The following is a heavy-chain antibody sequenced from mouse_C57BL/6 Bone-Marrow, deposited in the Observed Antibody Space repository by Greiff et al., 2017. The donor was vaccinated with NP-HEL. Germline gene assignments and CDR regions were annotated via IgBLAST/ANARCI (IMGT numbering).Heavy chain of an antibody. J-gene: IGHJ2*01. CDR3: ARERTDYDYFDY. Sequence: QVQLKQPGAELVKPGASVKMSCKASGYTFTSYWITWVKQRPGQGLEWIGDIYPGSGSTNYNEKFKSKATLTVDTSSSTAYMQLSSLTSEDSAVYYCARERTDYDYFDYWGQGTTLTVSS. D-gene: IGHD2-4*01. CDR2: IYPGSGST. V-gene: IGHV1-55*01. CDR1: GYTFTSYW.